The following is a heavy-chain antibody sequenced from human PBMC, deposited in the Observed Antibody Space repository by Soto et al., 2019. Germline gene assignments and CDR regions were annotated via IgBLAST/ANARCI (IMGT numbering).Heavy chain of an antibody. CDR3: ARDGIGGTVFRGYLDY. D-gene: IGHD1-7*01. V-gene: IGHV3-33*01. CDR1: GGIFHGYG. CDR2: IRFDGSNE. Sequence: QEQLVESGGGVVQPWTSLRLSCAVPGGIFHGYGMHWVRQAPGKGLEWVAIIRFDGSNEEYADSVKGRFTISRDNSKNTLYLQMNTLGAEDTAVYYCARDGIGGTVFRGYLDYWGRGTVVTVSS. J-gene: IGHJ4*02.